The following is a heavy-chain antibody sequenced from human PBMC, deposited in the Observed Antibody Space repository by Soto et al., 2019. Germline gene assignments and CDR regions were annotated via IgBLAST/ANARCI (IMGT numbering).Heavy chain of an antibody. Sequence: QVQLLESGGGVVQPGRSLRLSCAASGFTFSSYAMHWVRQAPGKGLEWVAVISYDGSNKYYADSVKGRFTISRDNSKNTLYLQMNSLRAEDTAVYYCARDRRFGELFDYWVQGTLVTVSS. CDR3: ARDRRFGELFDY. V-gene: IGHV3-30-3*01. J-gene: IGHJ4*02. D-gene: IGHD3-10*01. CDR2: ISYDGSNK. CDR1: GFTFSSYA.